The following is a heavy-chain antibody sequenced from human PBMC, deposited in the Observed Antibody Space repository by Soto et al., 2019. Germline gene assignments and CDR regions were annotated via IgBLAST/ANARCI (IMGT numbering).Heavy chain of an antibody. D-gene: IGHD3-22*01. J-gene: IGHJ4*02. CDR2: INSDGSST. Sequence: EVQLVESGGGLVQPGGSLRLSCADSGFTFSSYWMHWVRQAPGKGLVWVSRINSDGSSTNYADSVKGRFTISRDNAKNTLYLQMNSRRVEDTAVYYCARKYNYESSGYYYWGQGTLVTVS. V-gene: IGHV3-74*01. CDR1: GFTFSSYW. CDR3: ARKYNYESSGYYY.